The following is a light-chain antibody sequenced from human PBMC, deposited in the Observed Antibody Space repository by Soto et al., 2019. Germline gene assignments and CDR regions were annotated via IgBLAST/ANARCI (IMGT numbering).Light chain of an antibody. CDR1: RTINTY. J-gene: IGKJ4*01. CDR3: QQTYSEIS. V-gene: IGKV1-39*01. CDR2: GAS. Sequence: DVRITQSPSSLSASVGDTITIACRASRTINTYLNWFQQKPGEPPRLLIYGASTLHDGVPSRFSGSGSGAGFTLTISGLQPQDFESYHCQQTYSEISFGGGTKVDIK.